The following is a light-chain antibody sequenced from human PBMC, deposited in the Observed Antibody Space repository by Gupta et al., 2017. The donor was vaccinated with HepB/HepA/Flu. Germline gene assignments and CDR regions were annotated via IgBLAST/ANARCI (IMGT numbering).Light chain of an antibody. CDR1: EDINTW. CDR3: QQYKKFTYYT. Sequence: IQVIQSPSTLSTSVGGRVTITCRASEDINTWLAWYQQKPGKAPKLLIYQTSNRQTGVPSRFSGSGCGKELTLTISGRQPDDYGCYYCQQYKKFTYYTFGGGTQVDI. CDR2: QTS. V-gene: IGKV1-5*03. J-gene: IGKJ4*01.